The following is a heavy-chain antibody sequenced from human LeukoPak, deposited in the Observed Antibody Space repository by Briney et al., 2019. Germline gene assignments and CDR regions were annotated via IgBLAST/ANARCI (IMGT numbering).Heavy chain of an antibody. J-gene: IGHJ4*02. CDR3: VKGDWATGYFDY. V-gene: IGHV3-66*01. D-gene: IGHD3/OR15-3a*01. CDR1: GFTVSSNY. Sequence: GGSLRLSCAASGFTVSSNYMSWVRQAPGKGLEWVSVIYSGGSTYYADSVKGRFTISRDNSKNTLYLQMNSLRAEDTAVYYCVKGDWATGYFDYWGQGTLVTVSS. CDR2: IYSGGST.